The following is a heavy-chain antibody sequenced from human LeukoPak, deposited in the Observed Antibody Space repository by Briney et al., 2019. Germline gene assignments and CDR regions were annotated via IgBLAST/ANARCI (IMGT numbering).Heavy chain of an antibody. V-gene: IGHV3-21*01. CDR1: GFTFSSYS. D-gene: IGHD1-26*01. CDR2: ISSSSSYI. J-gene: IGHJ4*02. CDR3: ASWDSGSYGDY. Sequence: GGSLRLSCAASGFTFSSYSMNWVRQALGKGLEWVSSISSSSSYIYYADSVKGRFTISRDNAKNSLYLQMNSLRAEDTAVYYCASWDSGSYGDYWGQGTLVTVSS.